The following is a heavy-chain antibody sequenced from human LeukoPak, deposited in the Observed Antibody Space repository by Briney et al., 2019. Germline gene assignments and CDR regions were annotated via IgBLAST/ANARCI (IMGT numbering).Heavy chain of an antibody. V-gene: IGHV4-34*01. CDR1: GGSFSGYY. CDR2: INHSGST. J-gene: IGHJ4*02. CDR3: ARGGIVGLHGY. D-gene: IGHD3-22*01. Sequence: SETLSLTCAVYGGSFSGYYWSWIRQPPGKRLEWIGEINHSGSTNYDPSLKSRVTISVDTSKNQFSLKLSSVTAADTAVYYCARGGIVGLHGYWGQGTLVTVSS.